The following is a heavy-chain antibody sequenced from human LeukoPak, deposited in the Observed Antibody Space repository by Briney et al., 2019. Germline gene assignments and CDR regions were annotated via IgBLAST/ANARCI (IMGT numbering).Heavy chain of an antibody. Sequence: GGSLRLSCGASGFTFSSYAMTWVRQAPGKGLEWVSAISGTGGYTYYTDSVKGRFTISRGNSKNTLYLEMNSLKVEDTAIYYCARSSSSRFSSPRRPYYFDYWGQGTLVTVSS. V-gene: IGHV3-23*01. CDR1: GFTFSSYA. J-gene: IGHJ4*02. CDR2: ISGTGGYT. CDR3: ARSSSSRFSSPRRPYYFDY. D-gene: IGHD6-13*01.